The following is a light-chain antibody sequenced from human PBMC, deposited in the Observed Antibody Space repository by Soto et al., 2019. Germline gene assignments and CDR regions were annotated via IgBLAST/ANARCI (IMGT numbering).Light chain of an antibody. CDR1: SSDVGTYNY. J-gene: IGLJ1*01. CDR3: CSYAGSPRYV. CDR2: DVS. Sequence: QSVLTQPRSVSGSLGQSVTISCTGTSSDVGTYNYVSWYQQHPGKAPKVMIYDVSERPSGVPDRFSGSKSGNTASLTISGLPAEDEADYYCCSYAGSPRYVLGTGTKLTVL. V-gene: IGLV2-11*01.